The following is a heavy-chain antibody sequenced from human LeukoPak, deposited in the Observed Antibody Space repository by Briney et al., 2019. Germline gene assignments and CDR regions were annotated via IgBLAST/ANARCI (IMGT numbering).Heavy chain of an antibody. J-gene: IGHJ5*01. V-gene: IGHV3-23*01. CDR1: RFIFNNYA. Sequence: GGFLRLSCVASRFIFNNYAMAWVRQAPEKGLEWVSSITDSGLNTYYADSVKGRITISRDNSKNTLYLQMNRVSAEDTAVYYCAKGLRGNYDSWGQGTLVTVSS. CDR3: AKGLRGNYDS. D-gene: IGHD3-16*01. CDR2: ITDSGLNT.